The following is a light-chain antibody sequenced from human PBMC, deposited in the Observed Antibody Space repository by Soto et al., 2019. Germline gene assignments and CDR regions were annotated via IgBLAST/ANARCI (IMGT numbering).Light chain of an antibody. CDR2: KAS. V-gene: IGKV1-5*03. CDR3: QHSNTWPRR. Sequence: DVQGRYSPSSRSPSREKGVTMTCRASQSISSWLAWYQQKPGKAPKGLIYKASTLESGAPSRFSGSGSGTEFTLTIRCLQSEDFALYYCQHSNTWPRRFAQGTKVDIK. CDR1: QSISSW. J-gene: IGKJ1*01.